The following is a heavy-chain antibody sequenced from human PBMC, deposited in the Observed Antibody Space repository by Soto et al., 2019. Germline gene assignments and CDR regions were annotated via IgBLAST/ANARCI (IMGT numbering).Heavy chain of an antibody. D-gene: IGHD2-15*01. J-gene: IGHJ6*03. CDR3: VRGAKGGYYVDV. CDR1: GFTFTDFW. Sequence: EVQLLESGGGLVQPGGSLRLSCAASGFTFTDFWIHWVRQIPGKGLEWVSRIKGDESIKSYADSVRGRFTISRDNATNTVYLQMYSLTAEDTAVYYCVRGAKGGYYVDVWGTGTTVTVSS. V-gene: IGHV3-74*01. CDR2: IKGDESIK.